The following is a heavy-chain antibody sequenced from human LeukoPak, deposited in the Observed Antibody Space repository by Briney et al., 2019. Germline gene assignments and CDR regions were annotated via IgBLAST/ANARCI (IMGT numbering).Heavy chain of an antibody. Sequence: AGASLRLSCAASGFTFSSYAMSWVRQAPGKGLEWVSAISGSGGSTYYADSVKGRFTISRDNSKNTLYLQMNSLRAEDTAVYYCARGYCSSTSCFFAFDIWGQGTMVTVSS. D-gene: IGHD2-2*01. CDR1: GFTFSSYA. CDR3: ARGYCSSTSCFFAFDI. J-gene: IGHJ3*02. V-gene: IGHV3-23*01. CDR2: ISGSGGST.